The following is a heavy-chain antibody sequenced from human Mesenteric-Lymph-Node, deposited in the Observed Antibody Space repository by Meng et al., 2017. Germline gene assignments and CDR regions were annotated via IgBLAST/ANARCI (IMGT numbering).Heavy chain of an antibody. J-gene: IGHJ4*02. V-gene: IGHV2-5*02. CDR3: AHTTYDYVWGSYSLAFDY. CDR1: GFSFSTSGVG. D-gene: IGHD3-16*01. Sequence: TLKGSGPTLFQPSQTLTLTCSSSGFSFSTSGVGVCWIRQPPGKALEWLALIYWDDDKRYSPSLKSRLTITKDTSKNQVVLTMTNMDPVDTATYYCAHTTYDYVWGSYSLAFDYWGQGTLVTVSS. CDR2: IYWDDDK.